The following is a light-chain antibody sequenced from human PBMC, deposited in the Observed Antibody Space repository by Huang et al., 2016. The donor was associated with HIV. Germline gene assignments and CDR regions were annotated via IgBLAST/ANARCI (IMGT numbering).Light chain of an antibody. J-gene: IGKJ2*01. CDR1: QSVDRN. CDR3: QQSNTWPPMYT. CDR2: GAS. V-gene: IGKV3-15*01. Sequence: EIVMTQSPPTLSVSPGERATLSCRASQSVDRNLAWYQQNPGQAPMLLIHGASARATGGPARFSGSGSGTEFTLTITSLQYEDFAIYYCQQSNTWPPMYTFGQGTKLEI.